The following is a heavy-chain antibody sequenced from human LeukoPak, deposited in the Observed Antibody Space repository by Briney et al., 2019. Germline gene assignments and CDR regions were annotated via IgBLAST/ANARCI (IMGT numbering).Heavy chain of an antibody. D-gene: IGHD6-19*01. V-gene: IGHV1-46*01. CDR1: GYTFSSYY. J-gene: IGHJ4*02. Sequence: GASVTVSCKASGYTFSSYYIHWVRQAPGQGLEGMGTINPGSDSTSYAQKFQGRVIMTRDPSTSTVDMDLSSLRSDDTAVYYCARDVGSGTYMFDFWGQGTLVTVSS. CDR3: ARDVGSGTYMFDF. CDR2: INPGSDST.